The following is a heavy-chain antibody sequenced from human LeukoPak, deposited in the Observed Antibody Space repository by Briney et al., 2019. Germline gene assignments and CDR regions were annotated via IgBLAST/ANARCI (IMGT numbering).Heavy chain of an antibody. V-gene: IGHV5-51*01. Sequence: GESLKISCEGSGYSFTSYWIGWVRQMPGKGLEWMGIIYPGDSDTRYSPSFQGQVTISADKSISPAYLQWSSLKASDTAMYYCARQGWLPESPFDYWGQGTLVTVSS. CDR3: ARQGWLPESPFDY. J-gene: IGHJ4*02. CDR1: GYSFTSYW. D-gene: IGHD3-22*01. CDR2: IYPGDSDT.